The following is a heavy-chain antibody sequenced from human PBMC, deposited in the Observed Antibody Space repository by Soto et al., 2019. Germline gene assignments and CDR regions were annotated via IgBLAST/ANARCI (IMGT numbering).Heavy chain of an antibody. CDR2: ISYDGSDK. Sequence: QVQLVESGGGVVQPGRSLRLSCAASGFTFSSYGMHWVRQAPGKGLEWVALISYDGSDKYYADSVKGRFTISRDNSKNTRYLHMNSLRVEDTAVYYCGAGQYFSDYWGQGTLVTVSS. J-gene: IGHJ4*02. CDR3: GAGQYFSDY. V-gene: IGHV3-30*03. D-gene: IGHD6-13*01. CDR1: GFTFSSYG.